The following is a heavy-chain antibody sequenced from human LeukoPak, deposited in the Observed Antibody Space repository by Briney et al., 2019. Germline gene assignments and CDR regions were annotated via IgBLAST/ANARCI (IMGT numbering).Heavy chain of an antibody. Sequence: SLRLSCAASGFTFXSYGMHWVRQAPGKGLEWVAVIWYDGSNKYYADSVKGRFTISRDNSKNTLYLQMNSLRAEDTAVYYCARQKTPVITTFDYWGQGTLVTVSS. CDR3: ARQKTPVITTFDY. CDR2: IWYDGSNK. V-gene: IGHV3-33*01. CDR1: GFTFXSYG. J-gene: IGHJ4*02. D-gene: IGHD3-10*01.